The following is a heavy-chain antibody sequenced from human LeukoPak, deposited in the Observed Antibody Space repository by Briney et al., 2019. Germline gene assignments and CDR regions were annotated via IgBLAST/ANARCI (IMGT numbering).Heavy chain of an antibody. J-gene: IGHJ5*02. CDR2: ISYDGNNK. Sequence: GGSLRLSCAASGFTFSYYAMHGVRQAPGKGRELVAVISYDGNNKYYAASVKRRFTISRDNSKNTLYLQMNSLRSEDMAVYYCARESGVNWFDPWGQGTLVTVSS. D-gene: IGHD1-26*01. CDR3: ARESGVNWFDP. CDR1: GFTFSYYA. V-gene: IGHV3-30*03.